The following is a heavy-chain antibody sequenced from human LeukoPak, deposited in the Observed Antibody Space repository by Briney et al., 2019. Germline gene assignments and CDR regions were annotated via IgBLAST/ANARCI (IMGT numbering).Heavy chain of an antibody. CDR3: ARERGIEFPIPFDI. Sequence: GGSLKLSCAASGFTFSSYSMNWVRQAPGKGLEWVSYISSSGSTIYYADSVKGRFTISRDNAKNSLYLLMNSLRAEDTAVYYCARERGIEFPIPFDIWGQGTMVTVSS. J-gene: IGHJ3*02. CDR2: ISSSGSTI. V-gene: IGHV3-48*04. CDR1: GFTFSSYS. D-gene: IGHD6-13*01.